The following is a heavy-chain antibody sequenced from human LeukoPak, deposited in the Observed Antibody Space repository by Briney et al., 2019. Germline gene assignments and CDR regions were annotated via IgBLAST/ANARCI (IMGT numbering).Heavy chain of an antibody. CDR2: IWFDGSNK. CDR3: ASSYSGYAWGDY. Sequence: PGGSLRLSCAASGFTFSGYGMHWVRQAPGKGLEWVAVIWFDGSNKYYADSVKGRFTISGDNSKNTLYLQMNSLRAEDTAMYYCASSYSGYAWGDYWGQGTLVSVSS. J-gene: IGHJ4*02. CDR1: GFTFSGYG. D-gene: IGHD5-12*01. V-gene: IGHV3-33*01.